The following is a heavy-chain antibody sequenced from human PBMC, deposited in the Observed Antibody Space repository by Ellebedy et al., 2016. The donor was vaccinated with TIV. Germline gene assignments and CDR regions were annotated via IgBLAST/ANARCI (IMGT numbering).Heavy chain of an antibody. V-gene: IGHV3-66*01. CDR2: IYSGGST. J-gene: IGHJ6*02. CDR1: GFTVSSNY. Sequence: GGSLRLSCAASGFTVSSNYMSWVRQAPGKGLEWVSVIYSGGSTYYADSVKGRFTISRDNSKNTLYLQMNSLRAEDTAVYYCARDSDYGDKDIPYYYYGMDVWGQGTTVTVSS. D-gene: IGHD4-17*01. CDR3: ARDSDYGDKDIPYYYYGMDV.